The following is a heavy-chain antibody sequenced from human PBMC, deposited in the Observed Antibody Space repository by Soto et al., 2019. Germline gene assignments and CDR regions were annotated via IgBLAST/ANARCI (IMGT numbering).Heavy chain of an antibody. CDR3: AKITVRQWLLSRYFDY. D-gene: IGHD3-3*01. CDR1: GFTFSDYA. J-gene: IGHJ4*02. CDR2: ISSNGVST. Sequence: PGGSLRLCCAASGFTFSDYAMSWVRQAPGKGLQWVSGISSNGVSTYYADSVKGRFTISRDNSKNTPFLQMNSLRAEDTAVYYCAKITVRQWLLSRYFDYWGQGSPVTVSS. V-gene: IGHV3-23*01.